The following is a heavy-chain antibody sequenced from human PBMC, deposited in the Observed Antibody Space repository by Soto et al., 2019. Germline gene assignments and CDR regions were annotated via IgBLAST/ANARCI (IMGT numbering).Heavy chain of an antibody. Sequence: ASVKVSCKASGYTFTTYGISWVRQAPGQGPEWMGWISAYNGNTNYAQRFQGRVTITADKSTSTAYMELSSLRSEDTAVYYCSRGGGASCYDCLNDYDYWGQGTLVTVSS. CDR3: SRGGGASCYDCLNDYDY. CDR2: ISAYNGNT. D-gene: IGHD2-2*01. J-gene: IGHJ4*02. CDR1: GYTFTTYG. V-gene: IGHV1-18*01.